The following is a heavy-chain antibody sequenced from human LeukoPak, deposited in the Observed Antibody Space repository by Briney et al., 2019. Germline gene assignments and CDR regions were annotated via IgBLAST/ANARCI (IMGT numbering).Heavy chain of an antibody. D-gene: IGHD1-7*01. CDR3: ARDQSVVGTPPSYYYYYMDV. CDR1: GYTFTSYY. J-gene: IGHJ6*03. Sequence: ASVKVSCKASGYTFTSYYMHWVRQAPGQGLEWMGIINPSGGSTSYAQKFQGRVTMTRDTSTSTVYMELSSLRSEDTAVYYCARDQSVVGTPPSYYYYYMDVWGKGTTVTVSS. CDR2: INPSGGST. V-gene: IGHV1-46*01.